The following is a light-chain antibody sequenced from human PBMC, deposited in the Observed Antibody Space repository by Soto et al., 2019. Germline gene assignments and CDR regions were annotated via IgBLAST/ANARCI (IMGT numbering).Light chain of an antibody. CDR1: SSDVGGYNF. CDR2: DVT. V-gene: IGLV2-14*01. Sequence: QSALTQPASVSGSPGQSITISCTGTSSDVGGYNFVSWYQQHPGKAPKLMIYDVTNRPSGVSNRFSGSKSGNTASLTISGLQAEDEADYYCLSYSSSTSPHVLGTGTKVTVL. CDR3: LSYSSSTSPHV. J-gene: IGLJ1*01.